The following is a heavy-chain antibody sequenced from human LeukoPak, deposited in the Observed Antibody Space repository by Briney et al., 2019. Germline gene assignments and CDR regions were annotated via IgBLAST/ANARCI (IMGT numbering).Heavy chain of an antibody. D-gene: IGHD6-13*01. V-gene: IGHV4-38-2*02. CDR1: GYSISSGYY. Sequence: SETLSLTCTVSGYSISSGYYWGWIRQPPGKGLEWIGSIYHSGSTYYNPSLKSRVTISVDTSKNQFSLKLSSVTAADTAVYYCARDGPDSSSWYLDYFDYWGQGTLVTVSS. J-gene: IGHJ4*02. CDR2: IYHSGST. CDR3: ARDGPDSSSWYLDYFDY.